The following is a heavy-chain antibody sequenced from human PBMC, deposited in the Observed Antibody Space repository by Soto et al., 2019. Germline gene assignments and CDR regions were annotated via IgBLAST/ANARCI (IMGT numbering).Heavy chain of an antibody. CDR2: IYTSGST. Sequence: PSETLSLTCTVSGGSISSYYWSWIRQPAGKGLEWIGRIYTSGSTNYNPSLKSRVTMSVDTSKNQFSLKLSSVTAADTAVYYCASTRRGGATHAFDIWGQGTMVNVSS. CDR3: ASTRRGGATHAFDI. V-gene: IGHV4-4*07. J-gene: IGHJ3*02. CDR1: GGSISSYY.